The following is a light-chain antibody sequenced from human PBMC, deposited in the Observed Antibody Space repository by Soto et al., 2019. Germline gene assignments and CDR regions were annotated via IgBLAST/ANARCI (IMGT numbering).Light chain of an antibody. Sequence: IVMNQTQLSLSVTPGQSAFISCKSTQSLLHSYGKPYLYWYLQKPGQPPQILIYEISNRFPGLSERVSGRGSRTDFTLTISRVEAYDSWFEYCLQTSKLPYTLGQGNKLELK. J-gene: IGKJ2*01. V-gene: IGKV2D-29*01. CDR1: QSLLHSYGKPY. CDR3: LQTSKLPYT. CDR2: EIS.